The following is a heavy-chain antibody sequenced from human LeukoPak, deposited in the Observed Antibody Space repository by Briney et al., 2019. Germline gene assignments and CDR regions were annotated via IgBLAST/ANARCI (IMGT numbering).Heavy chain of an antibody. J-gene: IGHJ4*02. CDR3: ARANYDDDTHPRYFDY. Sequence: PSETLSLTCAVYGGSFSGYYWSWIRQPPGKGLEWIGEINHSGSTNYNPSLKSRVTISVDTSKNQFSLKLSSVTAADTAVYYCARANYDDDTHPRYFDYWGQGTLVTVSS. CDR1: GGSFSGYY. V-gene: IGHV4-34*01. D-gene: IGHD4-17*01. CDR2: INHSGST.